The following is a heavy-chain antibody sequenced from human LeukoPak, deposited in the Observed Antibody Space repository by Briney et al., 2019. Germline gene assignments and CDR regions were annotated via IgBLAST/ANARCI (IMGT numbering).Heavy chain of an antibody. CDR3: ARASLGGSYYDILTDYYFDY. CDR1: GYSISSGYY. Sequence: SETLSLTCTVSGYSISSGYYWGWIRQPPGKGLEWIGSIYHSGSTYYNPSLKSRVTISVDTSKNQFPLKLSSVTAADTAVYYCARASLGGSYYDILTDYYFDYWGQGTLVTVSS. V-gene: IGHV4-38-2*02. J-gene: IGHJ4*02. CDR2: IYHSGST. D-gene: IGHD3-9*01.